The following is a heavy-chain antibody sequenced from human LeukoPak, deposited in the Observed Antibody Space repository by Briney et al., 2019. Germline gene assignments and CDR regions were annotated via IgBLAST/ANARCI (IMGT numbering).Heavy chain of an antibody. D-gene: IGHD3-9*01. CDR1: GFTFSSYA. V-gene: IGHV3-23*01. Sequence: GGSLRLSCAASGFTFSSYAMSWVRQAPGKGLEWVSAISGSGGSTYYADSVKGRFTISRDNSKNTLYLQMNSLRAEDTAVYYCAKSSSRGYYDILTGYYHFDCWGQGTLVTVSS. CDR3: AKSSSRGYYDILTGYYHFDC. CDR2: ISGSGGST. J-gene: IGHJ4*02.